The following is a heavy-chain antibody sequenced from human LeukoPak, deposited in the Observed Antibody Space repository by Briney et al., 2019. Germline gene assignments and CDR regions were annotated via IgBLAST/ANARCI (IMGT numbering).Heavy chain of an antibody. J-gene: IGHJ3*02. V-gene: IGHV1-69*13. CDR1: GGTFSSYA. CDR3: ASPHPNYYGSGTYYRPAFDI. Sequence: SVKVSCKASGGTFSSYAISWVRQAPGQGLEWMGGIIPILGTANYAQKFQGRVTITADESTRTAYMELSSLRSEDTAVYYCASPHPNYYGSGTYYRPAFDIWGQGTMVTVSS. CDR2: IIPILGTA. D-gene: IGHD3-10*01.